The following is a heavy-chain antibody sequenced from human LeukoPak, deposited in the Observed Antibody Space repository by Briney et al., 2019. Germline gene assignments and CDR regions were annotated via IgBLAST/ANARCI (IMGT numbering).Heavy chain of an antibody. CDR2: ISWNSDRI. CDR1: GFTFDDYA. J-gene: IGHJ4*02. D-gene: IGHD2-2*02. V-gene: IGHV3-9*01. CDR3: ARDNTYMFDY. Sequence: GRSLRLSCAASGFTFDDYAMHWVRQAPGKGLEWVSGISWNSDRIGYADSVKGRFTISRDNAKNTLYLEMNRLRAEDTAVYYCARDNTYMFDYWGQGTQVTVSS.